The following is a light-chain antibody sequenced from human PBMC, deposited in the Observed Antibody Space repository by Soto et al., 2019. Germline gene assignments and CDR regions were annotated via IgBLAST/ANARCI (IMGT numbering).Light chain of an antibody. Sequence: QSALTQPRSVSGSPGQSVTISCTGTSSDVGVYNYVTWYQQYPGKAPKVMIYDVKTRPSGVPDRFSGSKSGNTASLTISGLQAEDEADYYCCSYAGDYTFVFGTGTKVTV. V-gene: IGLV2-11*01. CDR3: CSYAGDYTFV. J-gene: IGLJ1*01. CDR2: DVK. CDR1: SSDVGVYNY.